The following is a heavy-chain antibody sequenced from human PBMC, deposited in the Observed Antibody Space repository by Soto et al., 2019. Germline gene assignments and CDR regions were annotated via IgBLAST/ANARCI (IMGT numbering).Heavy chain of an antibody. CDR1: GYTFTSYA. CDR2: INAGNGNT. CDR3: ARDPVLEYSSSWYGVNYYYGMDV. J-gene: IGHJ6*02. V-gene: IGHV1-3*01. D-gene: IGHD6-13*01. Sequence: ASVKVSCKASGYTFTSYAMHWVRQAPGQRLEWMGWINAGNGNTKYSQKFQGRVTITRDTSASTAYMELSSLRSEDTAVYYCARDPVLEYSSSWYGVNYYYGMDVWGQGTTVTVSS.